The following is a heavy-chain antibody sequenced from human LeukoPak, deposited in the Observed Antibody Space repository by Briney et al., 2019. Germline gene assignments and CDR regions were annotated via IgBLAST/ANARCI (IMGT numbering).Heavy chain of an antibody. V-gene: IGHV3-23*01. CDR2: ISASGGST. Sequence: PGGSLRLSCAASGFTFSSYAMSWVRQAPGKGLEWVSAISASGGSTYYADSVKGRFTISRDNSQNTLYLQVNSLRAEDTAVYYCAKDLGSDYYDSSGFGNDPWGQGTLVTVSS. CDR1: GFTFSSYA. D-gene: IGHD3-22*01. J-gene: IGHJ5*02. CDR3: AKDLGSDYYDSSGFGNDP.